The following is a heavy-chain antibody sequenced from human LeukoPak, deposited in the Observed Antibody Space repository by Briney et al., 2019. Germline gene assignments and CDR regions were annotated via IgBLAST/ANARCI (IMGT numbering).Heavy chain of an antibody. CDR3: ARNRAGYYVTAAYWFDP. D-gene: IGHD3-9*01. CDR2: IYYSGST. J-gene: IGHJ5*02. CDR1: GGSISSGGYY. V-gene: IGHV4-31*03. Sequence: SQTLSLTCTVSGGSISSGGYYWSWIRQHPGKGLEWIGYIYYSGSTYYNPSLKSRVTISVDMSKNQFSLKLSSVTAADTAVYYCARNRAGYYVTAAYWFDPWGQGTLVTVSS.